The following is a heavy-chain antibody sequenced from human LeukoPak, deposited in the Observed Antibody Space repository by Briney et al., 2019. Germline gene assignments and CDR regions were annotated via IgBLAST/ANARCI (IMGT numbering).Heavy chain of an antibody. CDR1: GFTFSSYD. CDR3: AKGNWGERLDWYFDL. D-gene: IGHD1-26*01. J-gene: IGHJ2*01. V-gene: IGHV3-23*01. CDR2: ITGSGGST. Sequence: PGGSLRLSCAASGFTFSSYDMSWVRQAPGSGLEWVSGITGSGGSTYYADSVKGRFTTSRDNSKTTLYLQMNSLRAEDTAVYYCAKGNWGERLDWYFDLWGRGTLVTVSS.